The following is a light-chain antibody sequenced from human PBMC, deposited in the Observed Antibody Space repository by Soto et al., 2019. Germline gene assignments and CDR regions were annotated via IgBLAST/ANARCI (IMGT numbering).Light chain of an antibody. Sequence: EIVLTQSPGTLSLSPGERATLSCRASQSVSSNLAWYQQKPGQAPRLLIYGASTRATGIPARFSGSGYGTEFTLTISSLQSEDFAVYYCQQYNNWPPRTFGQGTRWIS. V-gene: IGKV3-15*01. J-gene: IGKJ1*01. CDR1: QSVSSN. CDR2: GAS. CDR3: QQYNNWPPRT.